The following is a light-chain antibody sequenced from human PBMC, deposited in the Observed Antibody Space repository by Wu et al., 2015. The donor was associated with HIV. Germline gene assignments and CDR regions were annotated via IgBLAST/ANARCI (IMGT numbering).Light chain of an antibody. CDR1: QSVRSSY. Sequence: ENVLTQSPGTLSLSPGERATLYCRASQSVRSSYLAWYQQKPGQAPRLLLYGASSRATGIPDRFSGSGSGTDFTLTISRLEPEDFAVYYCHQYGSSPQTFGQGTKVETK. V-gene: IGKV3-20*01. CDR2: GAS. CDR3: HQYGSSPQT. J-gene: IGKJ1*01.